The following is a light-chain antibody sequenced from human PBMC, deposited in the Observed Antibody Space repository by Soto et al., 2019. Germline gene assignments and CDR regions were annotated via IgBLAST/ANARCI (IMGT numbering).Light chain of an antibody. CDR2: EVS. J-gene: IGLJ3*02. Sequence: QSVLTQPASVSGSPGQSITISCTGTNSDLGGYNYVSWYQQHPGKAPKLMIYEVSNRPSGVSYRFSGSKSGNTASLTISGLQAEDEADYYCCSYTTTNTLVFGGGTKLTVL. V-gene: IGLV2-14*01. CDR3: CSYTTTNTLV. CDR1: NSDLGGYNY.